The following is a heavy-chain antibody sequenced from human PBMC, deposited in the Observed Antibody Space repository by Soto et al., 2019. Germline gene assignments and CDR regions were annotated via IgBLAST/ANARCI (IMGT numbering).Heavy chain of an antibody. J-gene: IGHJ4*02. CDR3: IWNTRGEVLGH. V-gene: IGHV3-15*01. CDR1: GITFKDAW. D-gene: IGHD2-21*01. Sequence: DVQLVESGGGLGMPGGSLRLSCVVSGITFKDAWMSWVRQAPGKGLEWVARIKSYGSGGVTDYTEAVKGRFTISRDDSQSTVHLQMNSLRNEDTAVYFCIWNTRGEVLGHWGQGTLVTVSS. CDR2: IKSYGSGGVT.